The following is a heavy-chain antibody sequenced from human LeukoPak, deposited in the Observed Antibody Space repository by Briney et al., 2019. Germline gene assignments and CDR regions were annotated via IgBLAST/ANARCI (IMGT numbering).Heavy chain of an antibody. CDR1: GYTFTSYG. CDR2: IIPIFGTA. Sequence: GASVKVSCKASGYTFTSYGISWVRQAPGQGLEWMGGIIPIFGTANYAQKFQGRVTITTDESTSTAYMELSSLRSEDTAVYYCARGYSSSYNDYWGQGTLVTVSS. J-gene: IGHJ4*02. D-gene: IGHD6-13*01. CDR3: ARGYSSSYNDY. V-gene: IGHV1-69*05.